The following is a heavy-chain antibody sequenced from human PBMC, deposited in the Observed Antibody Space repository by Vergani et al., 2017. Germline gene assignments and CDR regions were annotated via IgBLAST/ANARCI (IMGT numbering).Heavy chain of an antibody. J-gene: IGHJ6*02. D-gene: IGHD3-22*01. CDR1: GFTFSSYS. CDR3: ARPNYYDSSGTSYYYYGMDV. CDR2: ISSSSSYI. Sequence: EVQLVESGGGLVKPGGSLRLSCAASGFTFSSYSMNWVRQAPGKGLEWVSSISSSSSYIYYSDSVKSRFTISRDNAKNSLYLQMNSLRAEDTAVYYCARPNYYDSSGTSYYYYGMDVWGQGTTVTVSS. V-gene: IGHV3-21*01.